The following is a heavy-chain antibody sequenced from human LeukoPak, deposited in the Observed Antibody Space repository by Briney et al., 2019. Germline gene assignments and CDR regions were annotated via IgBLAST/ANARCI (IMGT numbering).Heavy chain of an antibody. Sequence: PGGSLRLSCAASGLTFSDYYMTLIRQAPGKGRECVASISSSGSTIYSADSVKGRFTVSRDNAKNSLFLHMNSLRAEDTAIYYCAIQITMIVVVPYFDYWGQGTLVTVSS. V-gene: IGHV3-11*04. CDR1: GLTFSDYY. CDR2: ISSSGSTI. D-gene: IGHD3-22*01. J-gene: IGHJ4*02. CDR3: AIQITMIVVVPYFDY.